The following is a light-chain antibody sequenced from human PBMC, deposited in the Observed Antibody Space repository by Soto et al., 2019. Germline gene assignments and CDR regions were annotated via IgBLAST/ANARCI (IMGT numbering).Light chain of an antibody. CDR3: LHLNSFPLT. V-gene: IGKV1-9*01. CDR1: QGISSH. CDR2: GAS. Sequence: DIQLTQSPSFLSASVGDRVTITCRASQGISSHLAWYQQKPGKAPKLLIYGASTLQSGVPSRFSGSGSGTEFTVTISSLQPEDFATYYCLHLNSFPLTFGGGTKVETK. J-gene: IGKJ4*01.